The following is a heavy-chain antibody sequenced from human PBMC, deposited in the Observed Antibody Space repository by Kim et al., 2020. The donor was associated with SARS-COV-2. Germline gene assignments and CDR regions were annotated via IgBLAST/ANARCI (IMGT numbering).Heavy chain of an antibody. CDR3: AKDGRYYDILTGYYPSTYYCCYGMDV. Sequence: GGSLRLSCAASGFTFSSYGMHWVRQAPGKGLEWVAVISYDGSNKYYADSVKGRFTISRDNSKNTLYLQMNSLRAEDTAVYYCAKDGRYYDILTGYYPSTYYCCYGMDVWGRGTTVTVSS. V-gene: IGHV3-30*18. J-gene: IGHJ6*02. CDR2: ISYDGSNK. CDR1: GFTFSSYG. D-gene: IGHD3-9*01.